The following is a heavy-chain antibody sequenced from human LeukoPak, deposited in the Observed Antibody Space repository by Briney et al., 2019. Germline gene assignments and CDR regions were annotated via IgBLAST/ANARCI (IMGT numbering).Heavy chain of an antibody. V-gene: IGHV3-30*19. CDR3: ARDRNYYDSSGYLDY. CDR1: GISFRSYG. D-gene: IGHD3-22*01. CDR2: ISYDGSNK. Sequence: PGRSLRLSCAASGISFRSYGMHWVRQAPGKGLEWVAVISYDGSNKYYADSVKGRFTISRDNSKNTLYLQMNSLRAEDTAVYYYARDRNYYDSSGYLDYWGQGTLVTVSS. J-gene: IGHJ4*02.